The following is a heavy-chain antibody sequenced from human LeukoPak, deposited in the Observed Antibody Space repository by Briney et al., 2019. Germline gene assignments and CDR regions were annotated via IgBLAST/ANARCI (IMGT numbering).Heavy chain of an antibody. D-gene: IGHD4-23*01. J-gene: IGHJ4*02. CDR2: IYNSGST. CDR3: ARAPTTVVTPYYFDY. CDR1: GGSISSYY. Sequence: PSETLSLTCTVSGGSISSYYWSWIRQPPGKGLEWIGYIYNSGSTNHNPSLKSRVTISLDTSKNQFSLKLSSVTAADTAVYYYARAPTTVVTPYYFDYWGQGTLVTVSS. V-gene: IGHV4-59*01.